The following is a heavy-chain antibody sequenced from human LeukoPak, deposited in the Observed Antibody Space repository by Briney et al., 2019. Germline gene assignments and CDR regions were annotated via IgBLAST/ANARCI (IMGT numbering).Heavy chain of an antibody. J-gene: IGHJ4*02. V-gene: IGHV4-34*01. CDR1: GGSFSGYY. CDR2: INHSGST. CDR3: AGVGWLRTFGRSYYFDY. Sequence: PSETLSLTCAVYGGSFSGYYWSWIRQPPGKGLEWIGEINHSGSTNYNPSLKSRVTISVDTSKNQFSLKLSSVTAADTAVYYCAGVGWLRTFGRSYYFDYWGQGTLVTVSS. D-gene: IGHD5-12*01.